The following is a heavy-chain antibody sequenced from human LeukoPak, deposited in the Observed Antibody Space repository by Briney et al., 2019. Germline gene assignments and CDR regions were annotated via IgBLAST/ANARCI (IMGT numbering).Heavy chain of an antibody. CDR3: ARFSSGCSTSSCYLTY. J-gene: IGHJ4*02. D-gene: IGHD2-2*01. CDR2: IHDTGST. V-gene: IGHV4-59*11. CDR1: GGSLSSHY. Sequence: SETLSLTCSVSGGSLSSHYWSWIRQPPGKGLELIGHIHDTGSTFYNPSLRGRVTISLDTSNNQFSLKLTSMTAADTAVYYCARFSSGCSTSSCYLTYWGQGTLVTVS.